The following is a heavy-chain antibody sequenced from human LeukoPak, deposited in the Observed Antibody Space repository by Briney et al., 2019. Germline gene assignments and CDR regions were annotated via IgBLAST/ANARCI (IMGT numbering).Heavy chain of an antibody. Sequence: GGSLRLSCAASGFTFSSYGMHWVRQAPGKGPEWVAFIRYDGSNKYYADSVKGRFTISRDNSKNTLYLQMNSLRAEDTAVYYCAKDRRIYCSSTSCYTGDYWGQGTLVTVSS. V-gene: IGHV3-30*02. CDR3: AKDRRIYCSSTSCYTGDY. CDR1: GFTFSSYG. CDR2: IRYDGSNK. D-gene: IGHD2-2*02. J-gene: IGHJ4*02.